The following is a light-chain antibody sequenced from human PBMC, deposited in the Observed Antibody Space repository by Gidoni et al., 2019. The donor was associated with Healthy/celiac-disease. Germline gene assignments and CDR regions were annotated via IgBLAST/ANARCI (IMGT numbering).Light chain of an antibody. CDR2: GAS. CDR1: QSVSSSY. V-gene: IGKV3-20*01. J-gene: IGKJ3*01. Sequence: EIVLTQSPGTLSLSPGERATLSCRASQSVSSSYLAWYQHKPGQAPRLLIYGASSRATGIPGRFSGSGSGTDFTLTISRLEPEDFAVYYCQQYGSSPFTFGPGTKVDIK. CDR3: QQYGSSPFT.